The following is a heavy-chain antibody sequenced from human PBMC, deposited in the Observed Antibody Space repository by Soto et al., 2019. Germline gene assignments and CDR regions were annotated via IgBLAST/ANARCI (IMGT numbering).Heavy chain of an antibody. CDR1: GITFDDFA. V-gene: IGHV3-9*01. Sequence: EVQLVESGGGLVQPGRSLRLSCAASGITFDDFAMHWVRQAPGKGLEWVSGINWDGDFLDYADSVKGRLTISRDKAKNSLYLQMSSLRREDSALYFCALGSSSSFYGLKYWGPGNLVTVSS. J-gene: IGHJ4*02. CDR3: ALGSSSSFYGLKY. D-gene: IGHD6-6*01. CDR2: INWDGDFL.